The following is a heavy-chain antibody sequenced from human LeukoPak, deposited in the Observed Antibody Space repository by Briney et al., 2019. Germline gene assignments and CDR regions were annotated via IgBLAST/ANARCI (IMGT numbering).Heavy chain of an antibody. D-gene: IGHD2-21*02. V-gene: IGHV3-23*01. CDR1: GFTFGNYA. Sequence: TGGSLRLSCAASGFTFGNYAMNWVRQAPGKGLEWVSAIGNTGGSTSYADSVKGRFTISRDNSKNTLYLQMKSLRAEDTAVYYCARTDETAPAEDFQHWGQGTLVTVSS. CDR3: ARTDETAPAEDFQH. CDR2: IGNTGGST. J-gene: IGHJ1*01.